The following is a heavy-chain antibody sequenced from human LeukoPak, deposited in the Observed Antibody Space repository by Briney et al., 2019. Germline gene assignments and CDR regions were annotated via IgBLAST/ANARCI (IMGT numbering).Heavy chain of an antibody. CDR1: GGSFSGYY. D-gene: IGHD6-13*01. J-gene: IGHJ5*02. Sequence: SETLSLTCAVYGGSFSGYYWSWIRQPPGKGLEWIGEINHSGSTNYNPSLKSRVTISVDTSKNQFSLKLSSVTAADTAVYYCAIYAAAGNWFDPWGQGTLVTVSS. V-gene: IGHV4-34*01. CDR3: AIYAAAGNWFDP. CDR2: INHSGST.